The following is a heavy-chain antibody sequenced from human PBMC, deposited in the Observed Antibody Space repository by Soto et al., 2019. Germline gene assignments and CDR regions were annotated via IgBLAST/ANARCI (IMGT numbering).Heavy chain of an antibody. CDR2: ISAYNANA. J-gene: IGHJ4*02. V-gene: IGHV1-18*01. CDR3: ARENSYFDY. CDR1: GYTFRNFG. Sequence: QIPLLQSGAEVKKPGASVKVTCKASGYTFRNFGISWVRQAPGQGLEWMGWISAYNANANYAQKFQGRLTMTADTSTSTAYMELRSLRSDVTAVYYCARENSYFDYWGPRTLVTVSS.